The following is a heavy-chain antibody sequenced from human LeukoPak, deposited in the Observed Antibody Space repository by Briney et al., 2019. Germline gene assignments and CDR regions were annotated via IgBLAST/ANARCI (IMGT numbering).Heavy chain of an antibody. Sequence: GGSLRLSCAASGFSFSSYEMNWVRQAPGKGLEWVSYISSSGTNIYYADSVQGRFTISRDTAKNSLYLQMNSLRAEDTAVYYCAREAPTNGYYFDYWGQGTLVTVSS. CDR2: ISSSGTNI. CDR1: GFSFSSYE. D-gene: IGHD2-8*01. V-gene: IGHV3-48*03. J-gene: IGHJ4*02. CDR3: AREAPTNGYYFDY.